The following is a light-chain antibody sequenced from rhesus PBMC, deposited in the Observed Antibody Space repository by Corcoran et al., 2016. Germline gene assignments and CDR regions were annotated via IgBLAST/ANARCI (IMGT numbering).Light chain of an antibody. CDR3: QQYSSRPHS. CDR2: QAS. CDR1: QGISSW. Sequence: DIQMTQSPSSLSASVGDTVTITCRASQGISSWLAWYQQKPGKAPKLLLYQASSLQSGVPSRFSGRGYGTDVTLTISSLQSEDFATYYCQQYSSRPHSFGQGTKVEIK. V-gene: IGKV1-22*01. J-gene: IGKJ2*01.